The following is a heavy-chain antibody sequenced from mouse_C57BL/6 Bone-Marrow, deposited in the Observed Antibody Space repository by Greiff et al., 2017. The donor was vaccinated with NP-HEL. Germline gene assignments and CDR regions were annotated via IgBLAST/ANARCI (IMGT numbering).Heavy chain of an antibody. V-gene: IGHV1-66*01. CDR1: GYSFTSYS. CDR3: ARFAYDYHWYFDV. D-gene: IGHD2-4*01. J-gene: IGHJ1*03. Sequence: QVQLQQSGPELVKPGASVKISCKASGYSFTSYSIHWVKQRPGQGLEWIGWIYPGSGNTKYNEKFKGKATLTADTSSSTAYMQLSSLTSEDSAVYYCARFAYDYHWYFDVWGTGTTVTVSS. CDR2: IYPGSGNT.